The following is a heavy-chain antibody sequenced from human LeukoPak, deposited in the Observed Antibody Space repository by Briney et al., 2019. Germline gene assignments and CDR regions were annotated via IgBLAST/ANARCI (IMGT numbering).Heavy chain of an antibody. CDR3: AKGSGGSSLDAFDI. J-gene: IGHJ3*02. D-gene: IGHD2-15*01. CDR2: VSGSAGST. V-gene: IGHV3-23*01. Sequence: GGSLRLSCAASGFTFSSYAMSWVRQAPGNGLEWVSAVSGSAGSTYYADSVKGRFTICRDNSKNTLYLQMNSLRAEDAAVYYCAKGSGGSSLDAFDIWGQGTMVTVSS. CDR1: GFTFSSYA.